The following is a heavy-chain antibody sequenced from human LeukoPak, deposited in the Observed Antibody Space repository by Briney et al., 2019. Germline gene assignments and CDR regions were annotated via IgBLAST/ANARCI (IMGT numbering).Heavy chain of an antibody. CDR1: GFTFSTYG. J-gene: IGHJ4*02. CDR3: ARDSIRDGYNSDYFDY. CDR2: IWYDGSNE. Sequence: GRSLRLSCAASGFTFSTYGMHWVRQAPGKALEWVAVIWYDGSNEYYADSVKGRFTISRHNSKSTLYLQLNSLRAEDTAVYYCARDSIRDGYNSDYFDYWGQGTLVIVSS. D-gene: IGHD5-24*01. V-gene: IGHV3-33*01.